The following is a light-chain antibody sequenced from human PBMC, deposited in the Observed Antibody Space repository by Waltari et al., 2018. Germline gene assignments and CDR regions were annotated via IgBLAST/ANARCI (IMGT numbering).Light chain of an antibody. Sequence: EIVMTQSPATLSVSPGERATLSCRASQSVSSNLAWYQQKPGQAPRLLIYGASTRATGIPARFSGIWSGTEFTLTISSLQSEDFAVYYCQQYNNWRGAFGQGTKVEIK. J-gene: IGKJ1*01. V-gene: IGKV3-15*01. CDR2: GAS. CDR3: QQYNNWRGA. CDR1: QSVSSN.